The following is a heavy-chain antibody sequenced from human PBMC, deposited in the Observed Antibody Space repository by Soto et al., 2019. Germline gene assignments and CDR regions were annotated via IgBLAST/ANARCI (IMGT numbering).Heavy chain of an antibody. CDR2: ISGYNADT. J-gene: IGHJ4*02. Sequence: QLVQSGAEVKKPGASVRVSCKASGYLFTDYGISWVRQAPGQVLEWMGWISGYNADTSYEQRLQERVKMTIDTSARTAYMELRSLTSDDTAVYYCAIDLRWSSVWAFDYWGQGTLVTVSS. V-gene: IGHV1-18*04. CDR1: GYLFTDYG. D-gene: IGHD6-19*01. CDR3: AIDLRWSSVWAFDY.